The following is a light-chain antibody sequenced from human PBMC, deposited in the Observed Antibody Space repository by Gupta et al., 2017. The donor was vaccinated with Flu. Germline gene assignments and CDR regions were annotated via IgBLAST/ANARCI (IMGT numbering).Light chain of an antibody. V-gene: IGLV2-11*01. Sequence: QSALTQPRSVSGSPGQSVTISRTGTRRDIGDYDYVSWFQQHPGKAPKLMIYDVTKRSSGVPARFSGSKSGNTASLTISGLQADDEADYHCCSFAGSYTLVFGGGTKLTVL. J-gene: IGLJ2*01. CDR2: DVT. CDR1: RRDIGDYDY. CDR3: CSFAGSYTLV.